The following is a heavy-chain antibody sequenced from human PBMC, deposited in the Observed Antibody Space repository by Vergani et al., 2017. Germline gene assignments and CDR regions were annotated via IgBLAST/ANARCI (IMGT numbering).Heavy chain of an antibody. Sequence: LVESGGGVVQPGGSLRLSCAASGFTFDDYAMHWVRQAPGKGLEWVSLISWDGGSTYYADSVKGRFTISRDNSKNSLYLQMNSLRAEDTALYYCAKDIAPGYSSGWYWGADYYYGMDVWGQGTTVTVSS. D-gene: IGHD6-13*01. J-gene: IGHJ6*02. CDR3: AKDIAPGYSSGWYWGADYYYGMDV. V-gene: IGHV3-43D*03. CDR1: GFTFDDYA. CDR2: ISWDGGST.